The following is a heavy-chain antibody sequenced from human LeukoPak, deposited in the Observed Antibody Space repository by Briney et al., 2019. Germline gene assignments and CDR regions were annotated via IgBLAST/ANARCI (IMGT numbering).Heavy chain of an antibody. J-gene: IGHJ4*02. CDR3: ARGLHREWLAHSPREGPFDY. Sequence: KSSQTLSLTCTVSGGSISSGGYYWSWIRQHPGKGLEWIGYIYYSGSTYYNPSLKSRVTISVDTSKNQFSLKLSSVTAADTAVYYCARGLHREWLAHSPREGPFDYWGQGTLVTVSS. V-gene: IGHV4-31*03. CDR2: IYYSGST. D-gene: IGHD3-3*01. CDR1: GGSISSGGYY.